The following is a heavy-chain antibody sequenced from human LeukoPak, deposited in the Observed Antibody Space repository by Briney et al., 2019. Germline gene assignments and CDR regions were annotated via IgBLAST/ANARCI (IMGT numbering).Heavy chain of an antibody. J-gene: IGHJ4*02. D-gene: IGHD2-2*01. Sequence: GGSLRLSCATSGFTFSTYAMHSVRQAPGKGLEWVAVISYDGSTKSYADSVKGRFTISRDNSKNTLYLQMNSLRAEDTAVYYCARTGVDQLLPFDYWGQGTLVTVSS. V-gene: IGHV3-30-3*01. CDR1: GFTFSTYA. CDR2: ISYDGSTK. CDR3: ARTGVDQLLPFDY.